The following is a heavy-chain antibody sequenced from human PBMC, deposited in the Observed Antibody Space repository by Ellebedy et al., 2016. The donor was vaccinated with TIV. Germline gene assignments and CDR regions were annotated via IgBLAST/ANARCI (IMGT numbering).Heavy chain of an antibody. D-gene: IGHD1-26*01. CDR3: AKVREGRLKWGYFDY. V-gene: IGHV3-43*01. Sequence: PGGSLRLSCAASGFTFDDYTMHRVRQAPGKGLEWVSLISWDGGSTYYADSVKGRFTISRDNSKNSLYLQMNSLKTEDTAFYYCAKVREGRLKWGYFDYWGQGTLVTVSS. J-gene: IGHJ4*02. CDR2: ISWDGGST. CDR1: GFTFDDYT.